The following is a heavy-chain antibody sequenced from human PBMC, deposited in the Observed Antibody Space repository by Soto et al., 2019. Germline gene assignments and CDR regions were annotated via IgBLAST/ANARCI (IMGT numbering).Heavy chain of an antibody. CDR3: ARGGHDYGEQYFDY. CDR2: IKQDGSEK. Sequence: EVQLVESGGGLVQPGGSLRLSCAASGFTFTSHWMSWVRQAPGKGLEWVANIKQDGSEKYYVDSVKGRFTISRDNAKNSLYLQMNNLRAENTAVYYCARGGHDYGEQYFDYWGQGTLVTVSS. D-gene: IGHD4-17*01. CDR1: GFTFTSHW. V-gene: IGHV3-7*05. J-gene: IGHJ4*02.